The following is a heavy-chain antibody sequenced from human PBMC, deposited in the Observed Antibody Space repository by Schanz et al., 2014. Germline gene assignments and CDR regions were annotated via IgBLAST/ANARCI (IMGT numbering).Heavy chain of an antibody. CDR2: ISGSGGDT. Sequence: EVQLVESGGGLVQPGGSLRLSCAASGFTFSSYAMSWVRQAPGQGLEWVSTISGSGGDTYPADSVKGRFTISRDNSKNTLYLQMNSLRAEDTAVYYCAKAGSGWSTAGYYYWGQGTLVAVSS. D-gene: IGHD6-19*01. CDR1: GFTFSSYA. CDR3: AKAGSGWSTAGYYY. V-gene: IGHV3-23*04. J-gene: IGHJ4*02.